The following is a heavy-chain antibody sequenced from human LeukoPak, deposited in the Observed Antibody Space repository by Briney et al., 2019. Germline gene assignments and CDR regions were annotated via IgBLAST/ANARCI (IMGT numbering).Heavy chain of an antibody. D-gene: IGHD6-13*01. Sequence: GGSLRLSCAPSGFTFSSYGMHWVRQAPGKGLEWVAFIRNDGSIRYYADSLKGRFTISRDNSKNTLYLQMNSLRAEDTAVYYCAKDNGIAAAGCFDYWGQGTLVTVSS. CDR2: IRNDGSIR. V-gene: IGHV3-30*02. CDR1: GFTFSSYG. CDR3: AKDNGIAAAGCFDY. J-gene: IGHJ4*02.